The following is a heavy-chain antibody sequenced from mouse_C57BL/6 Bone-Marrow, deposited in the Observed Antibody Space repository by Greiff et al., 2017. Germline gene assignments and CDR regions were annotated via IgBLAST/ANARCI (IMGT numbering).Heavy chain of an antibody. Sequence: VKVVESGAELARPGASVKMSCKASGYTFTSYTMHWVKQRPGQGLEWIGYINPSSGYTKYNQKFKDKATLTADKSSSTAYMQLSSLTSEDSAVYYCARLGYYYGSSYVHWYFDVWGTGTTVTVSS. V-gene: IGHV1-4*01. J-gene: IGHJ1*03. CDR3: ARLGYYYGSSYVHWYFDV. CDR1: GYTFTSYT. CDR2: INPSSGYT. D-gene: IGHD1-1*01.